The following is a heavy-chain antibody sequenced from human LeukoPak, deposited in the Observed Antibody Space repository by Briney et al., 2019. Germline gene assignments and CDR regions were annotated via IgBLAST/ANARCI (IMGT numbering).Heavy chain of an antibody. Sequence: GASVKVSCKASGYTFTSNYIRWVRQAPGQGLEWMGMIYPRDGSTIYAQKFQGRVTMTEDTSTDTAYMELSSLRSEDTAVYYCATDPPNALNGYSYGRDLDYWGQGTLVTVSS. J-gene: IGHJ4*02. D-gene: IGHD5-18*01. V-gene: IGHV1-46*01. CDR3: ATDPPNALNGYSYGRDLDY. CDR1: GYTFTSNY. CDR2: IYPRDGST.